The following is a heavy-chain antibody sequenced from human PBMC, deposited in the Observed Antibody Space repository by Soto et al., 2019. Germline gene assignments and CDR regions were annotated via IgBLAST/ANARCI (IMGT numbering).Heavy chain of an antibody. CDR2: ISWSSAGV. D-gene: IGHD2-15*01. Sequence: GGSLRLSCTVTGFIFDDFAMHWVRQAPGKGLEWVSGISWSSAGVVYADSVKGRFTISRDNAEDSLYLHMNSLRPDDTSFYFCVRDSGGWPGNFFDHWGQGALVTVSS. CDR3: VRDSGGWPGNFFDH. V-gene: IGHV3-9*01. CDR1: GFIFDDFA. J-gene: IGHJ5*02.